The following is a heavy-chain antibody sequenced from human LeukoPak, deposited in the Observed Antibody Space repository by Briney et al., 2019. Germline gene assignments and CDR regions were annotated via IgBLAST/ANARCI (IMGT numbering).Heavy chain of an antibody. J-gene: IGHJ4*02. CDR3: ARDPNLGYSSSWYPPDY. V-gene: IGHV1-3*01. Sequence: ASVKVSCTASGYTFTSYAMHWVRQAPGQRLEWMGWINAGNGNTKYSQKFQGRVTITRDTSASTAYMELSSLRSEDTAVYYCARDPNLGYSSSWYPPDYWGQGTLVTVSS. D-gene: IGHD6-13*01. CDR1: GYTFTSYA. CDR2: INAGNGNT.